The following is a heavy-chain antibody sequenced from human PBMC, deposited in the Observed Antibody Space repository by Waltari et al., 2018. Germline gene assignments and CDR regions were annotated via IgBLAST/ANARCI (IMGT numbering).Heavy chain of an antibody. CDR3: AREVLWTGDKQWPPDDFSYYGMDV. Sequence: GWVKISWHKGSSASYGDSVKGRFTVSRDNRRNTLYLQMNTLRVEDTAVYYCAREVLWTGDKQWPPDDFSYYGMDVWGQGTTVTVSS. V-gene: IGHV3-33*01. J-gene: IGHJ6*02. D-gene: IGHD6-19*01. CDR2: SWHKGSSA.